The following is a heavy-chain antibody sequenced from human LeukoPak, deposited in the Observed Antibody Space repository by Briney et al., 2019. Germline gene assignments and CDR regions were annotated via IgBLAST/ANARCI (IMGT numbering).Heavy chain of an antibody. CDR3: ARDIAGVSSSTSLYYFDY. CDR2: ISSSSSYT. Sequence: GGSLRLSCAASGFTFSDYYMSWIRQAPGKGLEWVSYISSSSSYTNYADSVKGRFTISGDNAKNSLYLQMNSLRAEDTAVYYCARDIAGVSSSTSLYYFDYWGQGTLVTVSS. J-gene: IGHJ4*02. V-gene: IGHV3-11*06. D-gene: IGHD2-2*01. CDR1: GFTFSDYY.